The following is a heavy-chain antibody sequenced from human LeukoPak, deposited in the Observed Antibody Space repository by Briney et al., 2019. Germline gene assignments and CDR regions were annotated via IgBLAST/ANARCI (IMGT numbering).Heavy chain of an antibody. CDR1: GYTFTDYY. CDR3: ARHRLGDWFDP. Sequence: ASVKVSCKASGYTFTDYYMHWVRQAPGQGLEWMGWISAYNGNTNYAQKLQGRVTMTTDTSTSTAYMELRSLRSDDTAVYYCARHRLGDWFDPWGQGTLVTVSS. J-gene: IGHJ5*02. CDR2: ISAYNGNT. V-gene: IGHV1-18*01. D-gene: IGHD5/OR15-5a*01.